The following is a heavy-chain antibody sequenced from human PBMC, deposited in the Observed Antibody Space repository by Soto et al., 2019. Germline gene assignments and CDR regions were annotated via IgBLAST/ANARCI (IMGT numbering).Heavy chain of an antibody. CDR3: ARDRFHYYDSSGYPTQGGAYDI. CDR1: GFTVSSYG. Sequence: QVQLVESGGGVVQSGRSLRLSCAASGFTVSSYGMHWVRQAPGKGLEWVAVIWYDGSNKYYADSVKGRFTISRDNSKNTLHMQMNSLRAEDTAVYYCARDRFHYYDSSGYPTQGGAYDIWGQVTMVTVSS. CDR2: IWYDGSNK. V-gene: IGHV3-33*01. J-gene: IGHJ3*02. D-gene: IGHD3-22*01.